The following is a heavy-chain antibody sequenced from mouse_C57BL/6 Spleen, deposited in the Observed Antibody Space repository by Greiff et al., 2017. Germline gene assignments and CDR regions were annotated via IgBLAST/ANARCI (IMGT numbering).Heavy chain of an antibody. CDR1: GFTFTDYY. V-gene: IGHV7-3*01. J-gene: IGHJ4*01. D-gene: IGHD1-1*01. Sequence: EVKLMESGGGLVQPGGSLSLSCAASGFTFTDYYMSWVRQPPGKALEWLGFIRNKANGYTTEYSASVKGRFTISRDNSQSILYLQMNALRAEDSATYYCARSPTTVYAMDYWGQGTSVTVSS. CDR3: ARSPTTVYAMDY. CDR2: IRNKANGYTT.